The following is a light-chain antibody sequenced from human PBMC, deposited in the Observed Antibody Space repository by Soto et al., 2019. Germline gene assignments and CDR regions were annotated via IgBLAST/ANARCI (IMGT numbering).Light chain of an antibody. Sequence: QAVVTQPPSVSGAPGQRVTISCTGGSSNIGAGYHVHWYQQLPGAAPKLLIYGNNNRPSGVPDRFSGSKSGTSASLAITGLQAEDEADYYCQSYDSSLNRVFGGGTQLTVL. V-gene: IGLV1-40*01. CDR1: SSNIGAGYH. J-gene: IGLJ3*02. CDR3: QSYDSSLNRV. CDR2: GNN.